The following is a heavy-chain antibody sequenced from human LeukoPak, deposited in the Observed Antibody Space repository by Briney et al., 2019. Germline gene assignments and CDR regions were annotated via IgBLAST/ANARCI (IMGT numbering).Heavy chain of an antibody. J-gene: IGHJ4*02. V-gene: IGHV3-23*01. CDR3: AKGSYSSSWYGGISLDY. D-gene: IGHD6-13*01. Sequence: PGGSLRLSCAASGFTFSSYAMSWVRQAPGKGLEWVSAISGSGGSTYYADSVKGRFTISRDNSKNTLYLQMNSLRAEDTAVYYCAKGSYSSSWYGGISLDYWGQGTLVTVSS. CDR2: ISGSGGST. CDR1: GFTFSSYA.